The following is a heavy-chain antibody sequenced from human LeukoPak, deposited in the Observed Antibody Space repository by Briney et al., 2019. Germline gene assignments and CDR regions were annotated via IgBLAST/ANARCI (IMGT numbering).Heavy chain of an antibody. CDR2: IYYSGST. D-gene: IGHD2/OR15-2a*01. CDR1: GGSVNSGSYY. J-gene: IGHJ6*02. V-gene: IGHV4-61*01. CDR3: ARGGFLLKYYSMDV. Sequence: SQTLSLTCTVSGGSVNSGSYYWSWIRQPPGKGLEWIGYIYYSGSTNYNPSLKSRVTILVDTSKNQFSLKLNSVTAADTAVYYCARGGFLLKYYSMDVWGQGTTVTVSS.